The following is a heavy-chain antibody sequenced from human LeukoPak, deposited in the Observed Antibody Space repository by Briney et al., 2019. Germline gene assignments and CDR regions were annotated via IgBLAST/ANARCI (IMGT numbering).Heavy chain of an antibody. CDR1: GGSISSSSYY. D-gene: IGHD3-22*01. CDR3: ARDSRNYYDSSGRYYFDY. CDR2: IYPSGST. J-gene: IGHJ4*02. V-gene: IGHV4-39*07. Sequence: KASETLSLTCTVSGGSISSSSYYWGWIRQPPGTGLEWIGSIYPSGSTFYNPSLKSRVTISVDTSKNQFSLRLSSVTAADTAVYYCARDSRNYYDSSGRYYFDYWGQGTLVTVSS.